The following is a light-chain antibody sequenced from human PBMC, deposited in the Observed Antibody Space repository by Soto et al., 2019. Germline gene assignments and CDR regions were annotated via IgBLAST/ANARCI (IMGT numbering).Light chain of an antibody. V-gene: IGKV3-15*01. CDR3: QQYSNWPLT. J-gene: IGKJ4*01. CDR1: QSVSSY. CDR2: GAS. Sequence: EIVMTQSPATLSVSPGERATLSCRASQSVSSYLAWYQQKPGQAPRPLIYGASTRATGIPARFSGSGSGTEFTLTISSLQSVDFAVYYCQQYSNWPLTFGGGTKVEIK.